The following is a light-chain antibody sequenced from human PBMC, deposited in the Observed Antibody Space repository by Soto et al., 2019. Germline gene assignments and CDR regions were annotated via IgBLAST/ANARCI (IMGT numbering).Light chain of an antibody. J-gene: IGKJ4*01. Sequence: DIQMTQSPSSLSASVGDRVTITCQASQDISSYLNWFQQKPGKAPNLLIFDASKLQTGVPSRFSGSGSGTDCTFTISGLPPEEIATYYCQQNDNFLAPPFGGGTRGDI. CDR3: QQNDNFLAPP. CDR2: DAS. CDR1: QDISSY. V-gene: IGKV1-33*01.